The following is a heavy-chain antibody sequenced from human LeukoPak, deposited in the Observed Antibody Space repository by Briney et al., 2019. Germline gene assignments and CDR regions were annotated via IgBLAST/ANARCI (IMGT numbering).Heavy chain of an antibody. Sequence: ASVKVSCKASGYTFTGYYMHWVRQPPGQGLEWMGWINPNSGGTNYAQKFQGRVTMTRDTSISTAYMELSRLRSDDTAVYYCARGPHYYDSSGYYYNYWGRGTLVTVSS. D-gene: IGHD3-22*01. CDR1: GYTFTGYY. CDR2: INPNSGGT. J-gene: IGHJ4*02. V-gene: IGHV1-2*02. CDR3: ARGPHYYDSSGYYYNY.